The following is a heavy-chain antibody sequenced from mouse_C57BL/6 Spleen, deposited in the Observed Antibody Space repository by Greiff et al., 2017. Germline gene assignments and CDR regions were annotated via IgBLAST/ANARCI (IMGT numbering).Heavy chain of an antibody. D-gene: IGHD4-1*02. CDR2: IYPGDGDT. CDR1: GYAFSSYW. CDR3: APNWDLYAMDY. V-gene: IGHV1-80*01. J-gene: IGHJ4*01. Sequence: QVQLQQSGAELVKPGASVKISCKASGYAFSSYWMNWVKQRPGKGLEWIGQIYPGDGDTNYNGKFKGKATLTADKSSSTAYMQLSSLTSEDSAVYFCAPNWDLYAMDYWGQGTSVAVSS.